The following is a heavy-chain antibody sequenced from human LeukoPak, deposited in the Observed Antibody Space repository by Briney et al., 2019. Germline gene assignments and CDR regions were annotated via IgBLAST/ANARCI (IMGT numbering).Heavy chain of an antibody. CDR3: ARGHTMVRGVMDY. CDR2: IIPIFGTA. J-gene: IGHJ4*02. V-gene: IGHV1-69*13. D-gene: IGHD3-10*01. CDR1: GGTFSNSA. Sequence: ASVKVSCKASGGTFSNSAISWVRQAPGQRLEWMGGIIPIFGTANYAQTFQGRVTITADESTTTAYMELSSLRSEDTAVYYCARGHTMVRGVMDYWGQGTLVTVSS.